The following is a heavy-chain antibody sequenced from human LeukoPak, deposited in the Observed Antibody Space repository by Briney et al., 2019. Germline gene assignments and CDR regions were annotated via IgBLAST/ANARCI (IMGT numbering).Heavy chain of an antibody. J-gene: IGHJ4*02. CDR3: AKAGSSYYDISGYYLPFDY. D-gene: IGHD3-22*01. Sequence: GGSLRLSCAASGFTFSNYALSWVRQAPGKGLEWVSAISATGDGAWYPDSVKGRFTISRDNSKNTLYLQMNSLRAEDTAVYYCAKAGSSYYDISGYYLPFDYWGQGTLVTVSS. CDR1: GFTFSNYA. V-gene: IGHV3-23*01. CDR2: ISATGDGA.